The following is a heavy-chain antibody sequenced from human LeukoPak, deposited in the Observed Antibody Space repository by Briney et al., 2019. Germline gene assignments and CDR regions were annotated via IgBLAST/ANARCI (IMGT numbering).Heavy chain of an antibody. CDR1: GGSISSYY. CDR3: ARDYGVSGYYGMDV. V-gene: IGHV4-59*01. CDR2: IYYSGST. D-gene: IGHD3-10*01. J-gene: IGHJ6*04. Sequence: SETLSLACTVSGGSISSYYWSWIRQPPGKGLEWIEYIYYSGSTNYNPSLKSRVTISVDTSKNQFSLKLSSVTAADTAVYYCARDYGVSGYYGMDVWGKGTTVTVSS.